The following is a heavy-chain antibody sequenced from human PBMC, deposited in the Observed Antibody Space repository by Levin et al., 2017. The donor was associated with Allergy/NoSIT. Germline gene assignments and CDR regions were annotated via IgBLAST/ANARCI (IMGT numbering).Heavy chain of an antibody. CDR2: INAGNDNT. J-gene: IGHJ2*01. Sequence: ASVKVSCKASGYTFTRYVIHWVRQAPGQRLEWMGWINAGNDNTKYSQKFQGGVTFTRDTSASTAYMELSSLRSEDTAVYYCARGSYESSGNTRGPDWYFDLWGRGTLVTVSS. CDR1: GYTFTRYV. V-gene: IGHV1-3*01. CDR3: ARGSYESSGNTRGPDWYFDL. D-gene: IGHD3-22*01.